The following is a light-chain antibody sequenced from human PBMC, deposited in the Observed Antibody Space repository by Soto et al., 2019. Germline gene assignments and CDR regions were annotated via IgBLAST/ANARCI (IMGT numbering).Light chain of an antibody. CDR2: EVR. J-gene: IGLJ1*01. CDR1: SSDVGSYDY. CDR3: ISYTGSSTSYV. V-gene: IGLV2-14*01. Sequence: QSVLTQPASVSGSPGQSITISCSGTSSDVGSYDYVAWYQQFPGKSPKLMIYEVRNRPSGVSSRFSGSKSGNTASLIISGLQAEDEADYYCISYTGSSTSYVFGTGTKVTVL.